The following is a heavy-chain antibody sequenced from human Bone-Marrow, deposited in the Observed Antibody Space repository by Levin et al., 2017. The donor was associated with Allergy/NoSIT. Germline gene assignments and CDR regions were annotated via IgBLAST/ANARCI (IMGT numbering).Heavy chain of an antibody. D-gene: IGHD3-22*01. J-gene: IGHJ4*02. V-gene: IGHV4-59*01. CDR1: GGALKNYY. Sequence: SQTLSLTCTVSGGALKNYYWSWIRQSPGKGLEFIGYIYYNGYTNYNPSLNSRVTISLDTPKNQFALDLRSVTAADTAVYYCARSRDFYDNTGYSSGMDYFDTWGQGVLVTVSS. CDR2: IYYNGYT. CDR3: ARSRDFYDNTGYSSGMDYFDT.